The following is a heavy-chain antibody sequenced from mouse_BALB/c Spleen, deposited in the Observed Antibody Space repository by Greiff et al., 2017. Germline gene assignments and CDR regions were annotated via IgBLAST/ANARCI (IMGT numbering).Heavy chain of an antibody. V-gene: IGHV1-9*01. D-gene: IGHD2-4*01. Sequence: LVESGAELMKPGASVKISCKATGYTFSSYWIEWVKQRPGHGLEWIGEILPGSGSTNYNEKFKGKATFTADTSSNTAYMQLSSLTSEDSAVYYCASSYYYPKFAYWGQGTLVTVSA. J-gene: IGHJ3*01. CDR2: ILPGSGST. CDR3: ASSYYYPKFAY. CDR1: GYTFSSYW.